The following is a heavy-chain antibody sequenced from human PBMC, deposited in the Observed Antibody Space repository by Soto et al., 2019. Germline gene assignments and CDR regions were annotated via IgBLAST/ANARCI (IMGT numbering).Heavy chain of an antibody. J-gene: IGHJ4*02. Sequence: SVKVSCKASGGTFSSYAISWVRQAPGQGLEWMGGIIPIFGTANYAQKFQGRVTITADESTSTAYMELSSLRSEDTAVYYCARVFCSSTSCYRGYFDYWGQGTLVTVSS. CDR2: IIPIFGTA. CDR3: ARVFCSSTSCYRGYFDY. V-gene: IGHV1-69*13. CDR1: GGTFSSYA. D-gene: IGHD2-2*01.